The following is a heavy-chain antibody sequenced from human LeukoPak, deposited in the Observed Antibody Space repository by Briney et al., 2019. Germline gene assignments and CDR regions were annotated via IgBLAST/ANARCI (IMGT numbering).Heavy chain of an antibody. CDR2: ITPNSGGT. V-gene: IGHV1-2*02. J-gene: IGHJ4*02. Sequence: GASEKVSCKASGYAFTGYYMHWVRQAPGQGLEWMGWITPNSGGTNYAQKFQGRVTMTRDTSISTAYMELSRLRSDDTAVYYCARDGGSYPDYWGQGTLVTVSS. CDR3: ARDGGSYPDY. D-gene: IGHD1-26*01. CDR1: GYAFTGYY.